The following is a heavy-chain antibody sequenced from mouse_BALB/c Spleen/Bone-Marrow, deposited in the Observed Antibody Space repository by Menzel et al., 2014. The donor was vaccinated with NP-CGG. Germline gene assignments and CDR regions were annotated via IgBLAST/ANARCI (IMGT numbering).Heavy chain of an antibody. D-gene: IGHD1-1*01. CDR3: TRWNYYGSSYDY. CDR1: GYSFTGYN. CDR2: IDPYYGGT. V-gene: IGHV1S9*01. J-gene: IGHJ2*01. Sequence: DVHLVESGPELEKPGASVKISCKASGYSFTGYNMNWVKQSNGKSLEWIGNIDPYYGGTSYNQKFKGKAKLTAVTSTSTAYIELSSLTNEDSAVYYCTRWNYYGSSYDYWGQGTTLTVSS.